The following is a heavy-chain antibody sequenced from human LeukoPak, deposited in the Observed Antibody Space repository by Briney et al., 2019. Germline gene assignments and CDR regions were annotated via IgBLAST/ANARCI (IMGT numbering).Heavy chain of an antibody. CDR3: AKDYSYDSSGPLHA. V-gene: IGHV3-23*01. Sequence: GGSLRLSCAASGFTFSSYAMSWVRQAPGKGLEWVAAISGSGGSTYYADSVKGRFTISRDNSKNTLYLQMNSLRAEDTAVYYCAKDYSYDSSGPLHAWGQGTLVTVSS. D-gene: IGHD3-22*01. J-gene: IGHJ4*02. CDR1: GFTFSSYA. CDR2: ISGSGGST.